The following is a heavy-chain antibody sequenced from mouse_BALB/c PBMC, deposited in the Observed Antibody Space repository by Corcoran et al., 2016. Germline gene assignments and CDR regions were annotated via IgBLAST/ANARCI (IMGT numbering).Heavy chain of an antibody. D-gene: IGHD1-2*01. V-gene: IGHV1-9*01. CDR3: ARNSAIHYDGYPFAS. CDR2: ILPGSGST. Sequence: QVQLQQSGAELMKPGASVKISCKATGYTFSSYWREWIRQRPGHGLEWIGEILPGSGSTNYNEKFKGKATFTADTSYNTAYMQLSSLTSEDSAVYYFARNSAIHYDGYPFASWGQGTLVTVSA. CDR1: GYTFSSYW. J-gene: IGHJ3*01.